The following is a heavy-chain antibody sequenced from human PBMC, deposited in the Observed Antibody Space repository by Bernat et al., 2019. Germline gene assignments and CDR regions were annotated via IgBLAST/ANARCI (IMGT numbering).Heavy chain of an antibody. CDR3: ARHGRAWDTIFGVVNTYYYYYYMDV. D-gene: IGHD3-3*01. Sequence: EVQLVQSGAEVKKPGESLRISCKGSGYSFTSYWISWVRQMSGKGLEWMGRIDPSDSYTNYSSSFQGHVTISADKSISTAYLQWSSLKASDTAMYYCARHGRAWDTIFGVVNTYYYYYYMDVWGKGTTVTVSS. V-gene: IGHV5-10-1*03. CDR1: GYSFTSYW. CDR2: IDPSDSYT. J-gene: IGHJ6*03.